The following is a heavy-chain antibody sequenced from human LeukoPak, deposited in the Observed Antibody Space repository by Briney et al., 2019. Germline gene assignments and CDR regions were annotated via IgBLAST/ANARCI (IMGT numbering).Heavy chain of an antibody. Sequence: ASVKVSCKASGYTFTSYYMHWVRQAPGQGLEWMGIINPSGGSTSYAQKFQGRVTMTRDTSISTAYMELSRLRSDDTAVYYCARAARFGESNWFDPWGQGTLVTVSS. D-gene: IGHD3-10*01. J-gene: IGHJ5*02. CDR3: ARAARFGESNWFDP. CDR1: GYTFTSYY. CDR2: INPSGGST. V-gene: IGHV1-46*01.